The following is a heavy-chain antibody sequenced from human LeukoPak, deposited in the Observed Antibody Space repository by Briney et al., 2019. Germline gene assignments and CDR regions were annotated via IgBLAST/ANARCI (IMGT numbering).Heavy chain of an antibody. CDR2: ISSSSSYI. V-gene: IGHV3-21*04. CDR1: GFTFSSYS. Sequence: GGSLRLSCAASGFTFSSYSMNWVRQAPGKGLEWVSSISSSSSYIYYADSVKGRFTISRDNAKNSLYLQMNSLRAEDTAVYYCARDPVLYCGGDCWGQGILVTVSS. CDR3: ARDPVLYCGGDC. J-gene: IGHJ4*02. D-gene: IGHD2-21*01.